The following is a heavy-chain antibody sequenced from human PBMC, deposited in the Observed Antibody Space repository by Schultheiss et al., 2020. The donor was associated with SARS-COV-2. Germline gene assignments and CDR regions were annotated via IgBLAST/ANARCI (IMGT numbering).Heavy chain of an antibody. CDR2: IWYDGSNK. CDR3: ARDRVSSGRPDWFDP. V-gene: IGHV3-33*01. D-gene: IGHD6-19*01. J-gene: IGHJ5*02. CDR1: GFTFSSYS. Sequence: GGSLRLSCAASGFTFSSYSMNWVRQAPGKGLEWVAVIWYDGSNKYYVGSVKGRFTISRDNAKNSLYLQMNSLRDEDTAVYYCARDRVSSGRPDWFDPWGQGTLVTVSS.